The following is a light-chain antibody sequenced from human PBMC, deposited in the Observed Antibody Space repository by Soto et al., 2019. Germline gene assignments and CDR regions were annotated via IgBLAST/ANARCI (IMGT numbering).Light chain of an antibody. J-gene: IGLJ2*01. CDR2: SDS. Sequence: QLVLTQPPSASGTPGQRVTISCSGSSSNIGSNTVNWYQQVPGTAPKLLIYSDSQRPSGVPDRFSGSKSGTSASLAISGLQSEDEADYYCAAWDDSLSVVFGGGTKVTVL. V-gene: IGLV1-44*01. CDR3: AAWDDSLSVV. CDR1: SSNIGSNT.